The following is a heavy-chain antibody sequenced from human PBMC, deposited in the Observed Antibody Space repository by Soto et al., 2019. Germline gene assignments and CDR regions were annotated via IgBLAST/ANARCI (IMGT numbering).Heavy chain of an antibody. CDR2: ISYGGGST. J-gene: IGHJ4*02. CDR3: ARSRAVIAGAGSLDY. CDR1: GFTFNNYA. Sequence: EVQLLESGGGLVQPGGSLRLSCAGTGFTFNNYAMSWVRQAPGKGLEWVSVISYGGGSTYYADYVQGRFTISRDNSENTVYLQRSSLRAEDTAVYYCARSRAVIAGAGSLDYWGQGTLVTFSS. D-gene: IGHD6-19*01. V-gene: IGHV3-23*01.